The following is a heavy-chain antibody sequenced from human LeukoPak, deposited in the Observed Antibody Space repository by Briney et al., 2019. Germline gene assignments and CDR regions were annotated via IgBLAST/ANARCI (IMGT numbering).Heavy chain of an antibody. Sequence: GGSLRLSCAASGFTFNSYSMNWVRQAPGKGLEWVANIKQDGSEKYYVDSVKGRFTISRDNAKNSLYLQMNSLRAEDTAVYHCAKDLNHGDIVVVPAAIRFQHWGQGTLVTVSS. J-gene: IGHJ1*01. CDR1: GFTFNSYS. CDR3: AKDLNHGDIVVVPAAIRFQH. V-gene: IGHV3-7*01. CDR2: IKQDGSEK. D-gene: IGHD2-2*01.